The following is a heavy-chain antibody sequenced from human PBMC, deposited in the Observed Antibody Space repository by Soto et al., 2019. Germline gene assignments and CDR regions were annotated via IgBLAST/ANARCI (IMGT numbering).Heavy chain of an antibody. CDR3: ARGSTDSYPGSRIFDF. Sequence: SETLSLTCAVSGDSISSGAWWSWVRQSPGKGLQWIGEIYHSGNTRNNPSLKSRVTMSVDKSNNQFSLNLMSVTAEDSAIYYCARGSTDSYPGSRIFDFWGRGTLVTVSS. CDR2: IYHSGNT. D-gene: IGHD3-10*01. V-gene: IGHV4-4*02. J-gene: IGHJ4*02. CDR1: GDSISSGAW.